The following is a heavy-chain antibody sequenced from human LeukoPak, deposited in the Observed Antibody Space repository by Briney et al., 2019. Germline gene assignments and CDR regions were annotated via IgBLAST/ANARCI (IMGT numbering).Heavy chain of an antibody. CDR3: ARVASRYCSGGSCTDY. D-gene: IGHD2-15*01. CDR2: MNPNSGNT. Sequence: ASVKVSCKASGYTFTSYDINWVRQATGQGLEWTGWMNPNSGNTGYAQKFQGRVTMTRNTSISTAYMELSSLRSEDTAVYYCARVASRYCSGGSCTDYWGQGTLVTVSS. J-gene: IGHJ4*02. CDR1: GYTFTSYD. V-gene: IGHV1-8*01.